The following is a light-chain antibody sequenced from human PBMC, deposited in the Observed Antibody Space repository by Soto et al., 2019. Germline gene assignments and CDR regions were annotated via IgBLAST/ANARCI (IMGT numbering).Light chain of an antibody. J-gene: IGKJ5*01. CDR3: QQSLTMPIT. CDR2: SAS. Sequence: IQVTQSAASLSVSVGSRVTITCRASQSINNYLNWYLQRPGQAPKLLIRSASTLQRGVPSRFSGSGSRTEFTLTIADLQPDDFGTYYCQQSLTMPITFGHGTRLAIK. V-gene: IGKV1-39*01. CDR1: QSINNY.